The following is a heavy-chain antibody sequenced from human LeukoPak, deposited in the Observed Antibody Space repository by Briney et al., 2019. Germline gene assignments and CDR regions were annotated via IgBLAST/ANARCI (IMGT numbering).Heavy chain of an antibody. CDR1: GYTFTSYD. D-gene: IGHD2-2*01. J-gene: IGHJ5*02. CDR3: ARGGDSCYPCSHWFDP. Sequence: ASVKVSCKASGYTFTSYDINWVRQATGQGLEWMGWMNSNSGNTGYAQKFQGRVTMTRNTSISTAYMERSSLRSEDTAVYYCARGGDSCYPCSHWFDPWGQGNLVTVSS. V-gene: IGHV1-8*01. CDR2: MNSNSGNT.